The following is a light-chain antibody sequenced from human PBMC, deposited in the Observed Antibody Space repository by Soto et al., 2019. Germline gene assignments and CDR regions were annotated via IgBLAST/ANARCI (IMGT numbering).Light chain of an antibody. CDR2: GNS. J-gene: IGLJ2*01. V-gene: IGLV1-40*01. CDR1: SSNIGAGYD. Sequence: QSVLTQPPSVSGAPGQRVTISCTGSSSNIGAGYDVHWYQQLPGTAPKLLIYGNSNRPSGVPDRFSGSKSGTSASLAITGLQAEHEADYYCQSYVSSLSGYVVFGGGTKVTVL. CDR3: QSYVSSLSGYVV.